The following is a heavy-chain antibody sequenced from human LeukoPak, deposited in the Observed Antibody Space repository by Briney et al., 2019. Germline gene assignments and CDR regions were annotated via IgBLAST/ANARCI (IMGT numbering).Heavy chain of an antibody. V-gene: IGHV1-46*01. CDR1: GYTFTSYY. CDR2: IDPSGGST. J-gene: IGHJ4*02. Sequence: ASVKVSCKASGYTFTSYYMHWVRQAPGQGLEWMGIIDPSGGSTSYAQKFQGRVTMTRDTSTSTVYMELSSLRSEDTAVYYCARSTRITMVRGVIIPPDYWGQGTLVTVSS. D-gene: IGHD3-10*01. CDR3: ARSTRITMVRGVIIPPDY.